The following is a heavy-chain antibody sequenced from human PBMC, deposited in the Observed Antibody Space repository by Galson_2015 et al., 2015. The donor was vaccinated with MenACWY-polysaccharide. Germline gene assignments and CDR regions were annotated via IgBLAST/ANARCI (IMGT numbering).Heavy chain of an antibody. V-gene: IGHV1-2*02. J-gene: IGHJ3*02. Sequence: SVKVSCKASGYTFTGYYMHWVRQAPGQGLEWMGWINPNSGGTNYAQKFQGRVTMTRDTSISTAYMELSRLRSDDMAVYCCARELKYYYDSEGAFDIWGQGTMVTVSS. CDR2: INPNSGGT. CDR3: ARELKYYYDSEGAFDI. CDR1: GYTFTGYY. D-gene: IGHD3-22*01.